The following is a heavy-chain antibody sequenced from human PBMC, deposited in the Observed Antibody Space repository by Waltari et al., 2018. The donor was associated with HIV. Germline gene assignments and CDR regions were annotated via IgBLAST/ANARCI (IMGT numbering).Heavy chain of an antibody. CDR2: INWNGGST. Sequence: EVQLVESGGGVVRPGGSLRLSFLASGVNFGDYAMSWVSQAPGKGLGWVSGINWNGGSTGNADSVKGRFSISRDNAKNSLYLQMNSLRAEDTALYYCARDYGSGSYYNYWGQGTLVTVSS. J-gene: IGHJ4*02. D-gene: IGHD3-10*01. CDR1: GVNFGDYA. CDR3: ARDYGSGSYYNY. V-gene: IGHV3-20*03.